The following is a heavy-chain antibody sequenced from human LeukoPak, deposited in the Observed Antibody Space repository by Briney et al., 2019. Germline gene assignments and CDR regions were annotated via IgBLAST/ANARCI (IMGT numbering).Heavy chain of an antibody. Sequence: GGSLRLSCAASGFTVSSNYMSWVRQAPGKGLEWVSVIYSGGSTYYADSVKGRFTISRDNSKNTLYLQMNSLRAGDTAVYYCARAPYYYDSSGYEGLDAFDIWGQGTMVTVSS. J-gene: IGHJ3*02. V-gene: IGHV3-53*01. D-gene: IGHD3-22*01. CDR1: GFTVSSNY. CDR3: ARAPYYYDSSGYEGLDAFDI. CDR2: IYSGGST.